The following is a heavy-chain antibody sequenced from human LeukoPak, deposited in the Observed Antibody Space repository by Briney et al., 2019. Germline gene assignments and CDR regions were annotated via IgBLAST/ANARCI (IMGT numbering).Heavy chain of an antibody. D-gene: IGHD4-17*01. Sequence: GGSLRLSCAASGFTFSSYWMHWVRQAPGKGLVWVSRINSDGSSTSYADSVKGRFTISRDNAKNTLYMQVNSLRAEDTAVYYCAREKDYGDNDAFDIWGQGTMVTVSS. CDR1: GFTFSSYW. CDR3: AREKDYGDNDAFDI. J-gene: IGHJ3*02. V-gene: IGHV3-74*01. CDR2: INSDGSST.